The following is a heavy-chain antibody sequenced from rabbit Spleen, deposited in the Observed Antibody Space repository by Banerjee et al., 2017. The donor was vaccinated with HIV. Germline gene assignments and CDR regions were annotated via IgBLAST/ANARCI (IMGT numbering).Heavy chain of an antibody. CDR1: GLDFSVGDV. D-gene: IGHD4-1*01. CDR3: ARYYIFYGMDL. CDR2: IYGGSSGNT. V-gene: IGHV1S45*01. Sequence: QQQLVESGGGLVKPGASLTLSCKASGLDFSVGDVMCWVRQAPGKGLEWIACIYGGSSGNTYSATWAKGRFTISKTSPTTVTLQMTSLTAADTATYFCARYYIFYGMDLWGPGTLVTVS. J-gene: IGHJ6*01.